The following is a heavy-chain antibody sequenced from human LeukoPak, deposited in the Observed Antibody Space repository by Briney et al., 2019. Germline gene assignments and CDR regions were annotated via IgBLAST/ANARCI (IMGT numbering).Heavy chain of an antibody. CDR3: ASSAFCGGDCLSY. V-gene: IGHV3-11*01. CDR2: ISSSTSNSI. Sequence: PGGSLRLSCAASGFTFSDYYMSWIRQAPGKGLEWVSYISSSTSNSIYYADSVKGRFTISRDNAKNSLYLQKNSLRAEDTAVYYCASSAFCGGDCLSYWGQGTLVTVSS. CDR1: GFTFSDYY. D-gene: IGHD2-21*02. J-gene: IGHJ4*02.